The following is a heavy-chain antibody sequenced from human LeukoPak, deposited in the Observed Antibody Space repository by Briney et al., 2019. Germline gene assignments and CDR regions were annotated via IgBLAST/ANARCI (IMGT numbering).Heavy chain of an antibody. CDR3: VVDFQYNCP. Sequence: GGSLRLSCAASGLTFSNYWMRWVRRAPGKGLMWVSGINTDGRTAVYADSVKGRFTISRDNAKNTLYLQLNSLRTEDTAVYYCVVDFQYNCPWGRGTLVTVSS. D-gene: IGHD1-14*01. J-gene: IGHJ5*02. V-gene: IGHV3-74*01. CDR1: GLTFSNYW. CDR2: INTDGRTA.